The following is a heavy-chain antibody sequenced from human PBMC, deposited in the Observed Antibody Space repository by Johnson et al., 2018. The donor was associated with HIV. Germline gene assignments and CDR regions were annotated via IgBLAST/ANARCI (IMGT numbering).Heavy chain of an antibody. Sequence: VQLMESGGGLVQPGGSLRLSCAASGFTVSSNYMSWVRQAPGKGLEWVANIKQDGSAKFYVDSVMGRFTISRDNAKNSLYLQMNSLGAEDTAVYYCARTYSTSSDDAFDVWGQGTMVTVSS. CDR2: IKQDGSAK. J-gene: IGHJ3*01. V-gene: IGHV3-7*03. CDR3: ARTYSTSSDDAFDV. D-gene: IGHD6-6*01. CDR1: GFTVSSNY.